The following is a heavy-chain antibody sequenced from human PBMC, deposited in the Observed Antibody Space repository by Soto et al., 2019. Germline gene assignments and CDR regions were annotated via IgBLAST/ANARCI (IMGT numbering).Heavy chain of an antibody. V-gene: IGHV1-18*01. D-gene: IGHD4-17*01. CDR2: ISAYNGNT. J-gene: IGHJ6*03. Sequence: QVQLVQSGAEVKKPGASVKVSCKASGYTFTSYGISWVRQAPGQGLERMGWISAYNGNTNYAKKPQGRVTMTTDTSTRTAYMELRSLRSDDTAVYYCARFNGDLRYYYYSMDVWVKGTTVTVSS. CDR1: GYTFTSYG. CDR3: ARFNGDLRYYYYSMDV.